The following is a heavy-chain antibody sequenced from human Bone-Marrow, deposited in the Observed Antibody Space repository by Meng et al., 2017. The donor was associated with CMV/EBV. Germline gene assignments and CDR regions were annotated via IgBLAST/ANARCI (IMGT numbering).Heavy chain of an antibody. CDR1: GYSFTTYG. V-gene: IGHV1-18*01. CDR2: ISVSTGDT. J-gene: IGHJ4*02. D-gene: IGHD4-23*01. Sequence: ASVKVSCKASGYSFTTYGVTWVRQAPGQGLEWMGWISVSTGDTNYAQNLQGRLILTTDTSTNTAYMELRSLRSDDTAVYYCVRDLGSTPAIFFDYWGQGTLVTVSS. CDR3: VRDLGSTPAIFFDY.